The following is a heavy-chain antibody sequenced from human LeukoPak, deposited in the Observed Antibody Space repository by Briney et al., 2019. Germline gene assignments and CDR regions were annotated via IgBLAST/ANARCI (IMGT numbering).Heavy chain of an antibody. CDR2: VYASGSP. D-gene: IGHD2-2*01. Sequence: SETLSLTCTASGVSISNHFWSWIRQPAGRGLEWVGRVYASGSPNYNPSLNSRVIMSVDTSKNQFSLRLTSVTAADTAVYYCARDWGYCSDTRCPWWYFDLWGRGTLVTVSS. J-gene: IGHJ2*01. CDR1: GVSISNHF. V-gene: IGHV4-4*07. CDR3: ARDWGYCSDTRCPWWYFDL.